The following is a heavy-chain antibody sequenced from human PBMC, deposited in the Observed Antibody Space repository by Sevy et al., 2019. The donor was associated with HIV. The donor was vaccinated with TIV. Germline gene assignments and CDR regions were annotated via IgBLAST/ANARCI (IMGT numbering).Heavy chain of an antibody. Sequence: ASVKVSCKASGYTFTSYGISWVRQAPGQGLEWMGWISAYNGNTNYAQKLQGRVTMTTDTSTSTAYMELRSLRSDDTAGYYCAGDVTVAGTSKSYYYYGMDVWGQGTTVTVSS. J-gene: IGHJ6*02. D-gene: IGHD6-19*01. CDR2: ISAYNGNT. CDR1: GYTFTSYG. CDR3: AGDVTVAGTSKSYYYYGMDV. V-gene: IGHV1-18*01.